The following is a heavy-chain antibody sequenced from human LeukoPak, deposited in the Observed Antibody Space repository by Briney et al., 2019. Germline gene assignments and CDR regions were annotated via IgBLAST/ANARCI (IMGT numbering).Heavy chain of an antibody. Sequence: ASVKVSCKASGYSFASYAISWVRQAPGQGLEWMGRIIPILGIANYAQKFQGRVTITADKSTSTAYMELSSLRSEDTAVYYCASPTSDIKGIAAAGTDYWGQGTLVTVSS. CDR1: GYSFASYA. D-gene: IGHD6-13*01. CDR2: IIPILGIA. J-gene: IGHJ4*02. V-gene: IGHV1-69*04. CDR3: ASPTSDIKGIAAAGTDY.